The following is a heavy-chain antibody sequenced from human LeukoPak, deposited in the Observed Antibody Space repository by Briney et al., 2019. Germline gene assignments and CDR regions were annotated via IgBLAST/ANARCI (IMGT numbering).Heavy chain of an antibody. D-gene: IGHD1-26*01. Sequence: GGSLRLSCAASGFTFSSYGMHWVRQAPGKGLEWVAFIRYDGSNKYYADSVTGRFTISRDNSKNTLYLQMNSLRAEDTAVYCCAKARGLGIVGAHFDYWGQGTLVTVSS. J-gene: IGHJ4*02. V-gene: IGHV3-30*02. CDR1: GFTFSSYG. CDR3: AKARGLGIVGAHFDY. CDR2: IRYDGSNK.